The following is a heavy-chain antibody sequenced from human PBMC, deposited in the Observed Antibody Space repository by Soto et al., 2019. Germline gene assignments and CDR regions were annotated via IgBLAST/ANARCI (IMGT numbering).Heavy chain of an antibody. J-gene: IGHJ4*02. CDR2: VYYRGRS. Sequence: SETLSLTCTVSGGSFTNSSYYWGWIRQSPGKGLEWIGSVYYRGRSYSKSSVKSRVTISVDTSKNRFSLSLNSVTASDTAVYFCVGQRTTVPTQAYFDYWGPGALVTVSS. CDR3: VGQRTTVPTQAYFDY. V-gene: IGHV4-39*01. D-gene: IGHD4-17*01. CDR1: GGSFTNSSYY.